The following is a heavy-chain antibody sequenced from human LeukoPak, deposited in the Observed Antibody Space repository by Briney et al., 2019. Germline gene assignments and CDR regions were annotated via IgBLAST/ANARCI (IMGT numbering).Heavy chain of an antibody. J-gene: IGHJ1*01. D-gene: IGHD6-13*01. CDR2: IKQDGSEK. Sequence: GGSLRLSRAASGFTFSSYWMSWVRQAPGKGLEWVANIKQDGSEKYYVDSVKGRFTISRDNAKNSLYLQMNSLRAEDTAVYYCARDRGIASAGLFQHWGQGTLVTVSS. CDR3: ARDRGIASAGLFQH. CDR1: GFTFSSYW. V-gene: IGHV3-7*01.